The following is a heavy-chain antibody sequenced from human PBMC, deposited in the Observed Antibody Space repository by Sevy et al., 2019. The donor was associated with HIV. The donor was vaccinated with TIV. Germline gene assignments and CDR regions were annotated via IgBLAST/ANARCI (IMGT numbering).Heavy chain of an antibody. CDR1: GGSISSSSYF. J-gene: IGHJ4*02. CDR2: IYYSGTT. CDR3: ARHGAWRFYFDY. V-gene: IGHV4-39*01. Sequence: SETLSLTCSVSGGSISSSSYFWGWIRQPPGKGLEWIATIYYSGTTYYNPSLKSRVTMSVDTSKNQFSLRLDYVTAADTAVYYCARHGAWRFYFDYRGQGTLVTVSS. D-gene: IGHD3-16*01.